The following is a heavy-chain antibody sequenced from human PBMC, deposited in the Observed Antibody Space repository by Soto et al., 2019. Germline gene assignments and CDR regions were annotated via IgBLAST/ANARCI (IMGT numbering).Heavy chain of an antibody. V-gene: IGHV1-69*13. J-gene: IGHJ6*02. Sequence: SVKVSCKASGGTFSSYAISWVRQAPGQGLEWMGGIIPIFGTANYAQKLQGRVTITADESTSTAYMELSSLRSEDTAVYYCARENVVVPAENYYYYGMDVWGQGTTVTVSS. CDR2: IIPIFGTA. D-gene: IGHD2-2*01. CDR3: ARENVVVPAENYYYYGMDV. CDR1: GGTFSSYA.